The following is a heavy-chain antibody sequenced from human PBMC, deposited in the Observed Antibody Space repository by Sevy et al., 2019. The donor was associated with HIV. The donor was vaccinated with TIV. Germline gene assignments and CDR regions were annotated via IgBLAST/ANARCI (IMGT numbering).Heavy chain of an antibody. CDR1: GFTFSIYA. J-gene: IGHJ4*02. Sequence: GESLKISCAASGFTFSIYAMTWVRQAPGKGLEWVSTISVSGDSTYYADSVKGRFTISRDNSKNTLYLQMNTLRAEDTAVYYCARDNADSSSWFHQNYFDYWGQGTLVTVSS. V-gene: IGHV3-23*01. D-gene: IGHD6-13*01. CDR2: ISVSGDST. CDR3: ARDNADSSSWFHQNYFDY.